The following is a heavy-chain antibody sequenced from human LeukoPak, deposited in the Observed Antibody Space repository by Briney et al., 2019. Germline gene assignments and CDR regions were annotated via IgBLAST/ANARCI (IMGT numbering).Heavy chain of an antibody. CDR1: GFTFSSYA. V-gene: IGHV3-30-3*01. CDR3: AREESQAYGDYVGCFDY. D-gene: IGHD4-17*01. Sequence: PGRSLRLSCAASGFTFSSYAMHWVRQAPGKGLEWVAVISYDGSNKYYADSVKGRFTISRGNSKNTLYLQMNSLRAEDTAVYYCAREESQAYGDYVGCFDYWGQGTLVTVSS. J-gene: IGHJ4*02. CDR2: ISYDGSNK.